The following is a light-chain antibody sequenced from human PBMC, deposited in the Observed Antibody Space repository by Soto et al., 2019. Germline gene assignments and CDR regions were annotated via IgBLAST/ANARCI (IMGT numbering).Light chain of an antibody. CDR1: QTLRNNY. Sequence: DIVLTQSPGTLSLSPGERASLPCRASQTLRNNYLAWYQQKPGQAPKLLIYDTSSRATGIPDRFSGRGSGTDFTLTINRLETEDFAVYYCQQYDTSRWAFGQGTRVEV. V-gene: IGKV3-20*01. J-gene: IGKJ1*01. CDR2: DTS. CDR3: QQYDTSRWA.